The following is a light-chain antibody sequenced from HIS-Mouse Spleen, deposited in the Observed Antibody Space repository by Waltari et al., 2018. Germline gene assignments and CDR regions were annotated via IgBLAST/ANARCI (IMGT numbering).Light chain of an antibody. V-gene: IGLV1-40*01. Sequence: QSVLTQPPSVSGAPGQRVTIPSTGSSSNIGAGYGEHWYQQPPGTAPQPLIYGNSNRPSGVPDRFSGSKSGTSASLAITGLQAEDEADYYCQSYDSSLSGWVFGGGTKLTVL. CDR2: GNS. CDR1: SSNIGAGYG. CDR3: QSYDSSLSGWV. J-gene: IGLJ3*02.